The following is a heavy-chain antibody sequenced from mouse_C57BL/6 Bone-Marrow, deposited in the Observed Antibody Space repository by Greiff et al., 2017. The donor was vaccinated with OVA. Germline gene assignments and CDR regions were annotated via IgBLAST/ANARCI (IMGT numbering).Heavy chain of an antibody. V-gene: IGHV10-1*01. CDR3: VRGGQLRAMDY. CDR2: IRSKSNNYAT. CDR1: GFSFNTYA. D-gene: IGHD3-3*01. Sequence: EVHLVESGGGLVQPKGSLKLSCAASGFSFNTYAMNWVRQAPGKGLEWVARIRSKSNNYATYYADSVKDRFTISRDDSESMLYLQMNNLKTEDTAMYYCVRGGQLRAMDYWGQGTSVTVSS. J-gene: IGHJ4*01.